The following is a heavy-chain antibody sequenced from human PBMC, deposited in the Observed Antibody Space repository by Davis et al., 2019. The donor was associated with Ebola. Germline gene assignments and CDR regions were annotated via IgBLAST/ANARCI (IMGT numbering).Heavy chain of an antibody. CDR1: GYSFTTYW. Sequence: GESLKIFCKGSGYSFTTYWIGWVRQMPGKGLEWMGIIYPGDSDTRYSPSFQGQVTITADKSISTAYLQWSSLKASDTAMYYCARRDPGYSSGHDYWGQGTLVTVSS. CDR3: ARRDPGYSSGHDY. J-gene: IGHJ4*02. CDR2: IYPGDSDT. D-gene: IGHD6-19*01. V-gene: IGHV5-51*01.